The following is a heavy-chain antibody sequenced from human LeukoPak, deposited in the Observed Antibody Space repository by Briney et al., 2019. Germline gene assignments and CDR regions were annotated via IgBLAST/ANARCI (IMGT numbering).Heavy chain of an antibody. D-gene: IGHD6-13*01. CDR2: TYYRSKWYN. Sequence: SQTLSLTCAISGDSVSSNSAAWNWIRQSPSRGLEWLGRTYYRSKWYNDYAVSVKSRITINPDTSKNQFSLQLNSVTPEDTAVYYCARALGSSWYGYYYYYMDVWGQGTTVTVSS. J-gene: IGHJ6*03. CDR1: GDSVSSNSAA. V-gene: IGHV6-1*01. CDR3: ARALGSSWYGYYYYYMDV.